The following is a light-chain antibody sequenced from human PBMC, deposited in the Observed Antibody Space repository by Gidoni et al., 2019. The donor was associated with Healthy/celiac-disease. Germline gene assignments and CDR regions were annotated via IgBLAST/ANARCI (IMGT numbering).Light chain of an antibody. CDR3: QQRNNWPPWT. CDR2: DAS. J-gene: IGKJ1*01. Sequence: EIVFTQSPSTLPLSPGARATLSCRASQSVSSYLAWYQQKPGQTPRLLIYDASNRATGIPSRFSGRGSGTDFTLTISSLEPEDFAVYYCQQRNNWPPWTFGQGTKVEIK. V-gene: IGKV3-11*01. CDR1: QSVSSY.